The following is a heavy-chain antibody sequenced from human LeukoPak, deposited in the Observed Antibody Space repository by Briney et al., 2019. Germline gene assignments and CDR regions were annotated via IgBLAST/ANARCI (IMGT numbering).Heavy chain of an antibody. D-gene: IGHD1-26*01. V-gene: IGHV3-21*06. CDR1: GFTFSTYW. J-gene: IGHJ6*03. CDR2: ITSSSSYI. CDR3: ARDPYSGSYGPYYYYYMDV. Sequence: GGSLRLSCAASGFTFSTYWMSWVRQAPGKGPEWVSSITSSSSYIYYADSVKGRFTISRDNAKNSLYLQMDRLRVEDTAVYYCARDPYSGSYGPYYYYYMDVWGEGTTVTISS.